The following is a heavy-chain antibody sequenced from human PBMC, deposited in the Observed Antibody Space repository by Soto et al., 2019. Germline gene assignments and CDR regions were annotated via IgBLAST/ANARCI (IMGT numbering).Heavy chain of an antibody. CDR2: IHDDGAT. J-gene: IGHJ5*02. Sequence: QVQLQESGPGLVKPSGTLSLTCGVSSGSISSNNWWSWVRQPPGKGLEWIGEIHDDGATNYNPSLKGRVTISVDKSNNQFSLWMSFVTAADTAVYYCARQTYSYSCHHWGQGALVTVSS. CDR3: ARQTYSYSCHH. CDR1: SGSISSNNW. D-gene: IGHD5-18*01. V-gene: IGHV4-4*02.